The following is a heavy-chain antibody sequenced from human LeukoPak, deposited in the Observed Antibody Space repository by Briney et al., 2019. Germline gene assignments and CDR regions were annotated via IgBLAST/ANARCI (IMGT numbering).Heavy chain of an antibody. CDR3: ASHDNAYCGGDCPFDY. Sequence: SETLSLTCTVSGGSISSYYWSWIRQPPGKGLEWIGYIYHSGSTYYNPSLKSRVTISVDRSKNQFSLKLSSVTAADTAVYYCASHDNAYCGGDCPFDYWGQGTLVTVSS. CDR2: IYHSGST. J-gene: IGHJ4*02. D-gene: IGHD2-21*02. V-gene: IGHV4-59*12. CDR1: GGSISSYY.